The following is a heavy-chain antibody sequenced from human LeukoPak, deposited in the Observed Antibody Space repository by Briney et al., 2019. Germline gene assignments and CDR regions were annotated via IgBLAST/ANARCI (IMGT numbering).Heavy chain of an antibody. CDR1: GYTFTDYA. CDR2: INTDNGNT. D-gene: IGHD3-3*01. V-gene: IGHV1-3*03. J-gene: IGHJ4*02. Sequence: ASVKVSCKASGYTFTDYAMHWVRQAPGQSLEWMGWINTDNGNTKYSQEFQGRVTITRDTSASTAYMDLSSLRSEGMAVYYCARAHYDFWGGYFDYWGQGTLVTVSS. CDR3: ARAHYDFWGGYFDY.